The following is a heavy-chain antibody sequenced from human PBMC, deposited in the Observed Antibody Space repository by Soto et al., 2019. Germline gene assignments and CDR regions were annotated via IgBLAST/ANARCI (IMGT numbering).Heavy chain of an antibody. Sequence: GASVKVSCKASGYTFTSYGISWVRQAPGQGLEWMGRISAYNGNTNYAQKIQGRVTMTTDTSTSTAYMELRSLRSDDTAVYYCARPSTYPPGYCSGGSCPPYFDYWGQGTLVTVSS. J-gene: IGHJ4*02. V-gene: IGHV1-18*01. D-gene: IGHD2-15*01. CDR3: ARPSTYPPGYCSGGSCPPYFDY. CDR2: ISAYNGNT. CDR1: GYTFTSYG.